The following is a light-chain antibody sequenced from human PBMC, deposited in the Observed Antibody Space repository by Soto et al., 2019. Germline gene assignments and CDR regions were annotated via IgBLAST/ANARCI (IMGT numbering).Light chain of an antibody. CDR2: DAS. Sequence: DIQMTQSPSTLSASVGDRVTITCRASQSINSWLAWYQQKPGKAPKLLIYDASSLESGVPSRFSGSGSGTEFTLTISSLQPDDFATYYCQQYNSYPMYTFGQGTKLEIK. V-gene: IGKV1-5*01. J-gene: IGKJ2*01. CDR3: QQYNSYPMYT. CDR1: QSINSW.